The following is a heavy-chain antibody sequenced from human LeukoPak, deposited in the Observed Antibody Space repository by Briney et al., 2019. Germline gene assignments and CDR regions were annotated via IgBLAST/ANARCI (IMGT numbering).Heavy chain of an antibody. J-gene: IGHJ5*02. CDR2: IYYSGST. D-gene: IGHD6-13*01. V-gene: IGHV4-59*01. Sequence: SETLSLTCTVSGGSISSYYWSWIRQPPGKGLEWIGYIYYSGSTNYNPSLKSRVTISVDTSKNQFSLKLSSVTAADTAVYYCARDNEGGVIAAAYNWFDPWGQGTLVTVSS. CDR1: GGSISSYY. CDR3: ARDNEGGVIAAAYNWFDP.